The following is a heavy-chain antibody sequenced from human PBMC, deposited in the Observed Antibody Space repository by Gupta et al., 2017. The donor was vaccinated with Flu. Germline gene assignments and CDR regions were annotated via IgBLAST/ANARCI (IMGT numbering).Heavy chain of an antibody. CDR3: ARPHSGSYSWGSDY. CDR1: GFSVRVNS. J-gene: IGHJ4*02. V-gene: IGHV3-66*02. CDR2: IYGGGDT. D-gene: IGHD1-26*01. Sequence: EGQLVESGGGLVQPRGSLSPSCAVSGFSVRVNSMTWVRQAPGKGLEWVSIIYGGGDTYYADSVKGRFTISRDDSTNTLYLQMKSLTAEDTAIYYCARPHSGSYSWGSDYWGQGTLVTVSP.